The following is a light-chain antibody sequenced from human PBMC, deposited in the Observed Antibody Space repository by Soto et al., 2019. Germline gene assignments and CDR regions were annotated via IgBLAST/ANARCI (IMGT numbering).Light chain of an antibody. CDR3: QSYDTSLRDWV. CDR1: SSDIGGYNS. CDR2: DVT. Sequence: QSALTQSPSASGSPGQSVTISCTGTSSDIGGYNSVSWYQQHPGKAPKVIIYDVTKRPSGVPDRFSGSKSGNTASLTVSALQAEDEADYYCQSYDTSLRDWVFGGGTKLTVL. V-gene: IGLV2-8*01. J-gene: IGLJ3*02.